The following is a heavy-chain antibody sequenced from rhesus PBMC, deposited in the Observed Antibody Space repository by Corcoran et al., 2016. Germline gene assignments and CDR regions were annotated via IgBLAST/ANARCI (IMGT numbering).Heavy chain of an antibody. CDR2: IITRVGIT. CDR1: GYTFSMYA. D-gene: IGHD3-22*01. CDR3: ARDGGAGVIIKYFDY. J-gene: IGHJ4*01. V-gene: IGHV1-151*01. Sequence: QVQLVQSGAEVTKPGAYVQLSCKAAGYTFSMYAISGVRQAPGQGLEWMGGIITRVGITNYAEKFQGRVTITADTSTSTAYMELSSLRSEDTAVYYCARDGGAGVIIKYFDYWGQGVLVTVSS.